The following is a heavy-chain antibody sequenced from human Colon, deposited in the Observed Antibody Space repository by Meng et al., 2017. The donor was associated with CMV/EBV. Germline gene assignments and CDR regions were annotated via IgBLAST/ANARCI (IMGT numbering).Heavy chain of an antibody. CDR1: GGSITNYH. D-gene: IGHD3-10*01. CDR2: IYSGGST. Sequence: ETLSLTCSVSGGSITNYHWSWIRQPPGKGLEWVSVIYSGGSTYYADSVKGRFTISRDNSKNTLYLQMNSLRAEDTAVYYCASSVTGRYWGQGTLVTVSS. J-gene: IGHJ4*02. V-gene: IGHV3-66*02. CDR3: ASSVTGRY.